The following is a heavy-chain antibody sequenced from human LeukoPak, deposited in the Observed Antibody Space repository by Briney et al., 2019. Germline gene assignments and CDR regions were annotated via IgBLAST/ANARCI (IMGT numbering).Heavy chain of an antibody. CDR1: GGSISSGSYY. V-gene: IGHV4-61*02. CDR2: IYTSGST. CDR3: ARVRPYYYDSSGLSSSYYFDY. J-gene: IGHJ4*02. D-gene: IGHD3-22*01. Sequence: SETLSLTCTVSGGSISSGSYYWSWIRQPAGKGLEWIGRIYTSGSTNYNPSLKSRVTISVDTSKNQFSLKLSSVTAADTAVYYCARVRPYYYDSSGLSSSYYFDYWGQGTLVTVSS.